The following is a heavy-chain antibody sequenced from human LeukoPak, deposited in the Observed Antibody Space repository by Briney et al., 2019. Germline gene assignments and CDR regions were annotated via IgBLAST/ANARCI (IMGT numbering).Heavy chain of an antibody. J-gene: IGHJ6*03. Sequence: GGSLRLSCTASGFTFGDYAMSWFRQAPGKGLEWVSAITGSGGSTYYADSVQGRFTISRDNSKNMLYLQMTSLRAEDTAVYYCAKGGNVVVVNFMDVWGKGTTITVSS. V-gene: IGHV3-23*01. CDR1: GFTFGDYA. D-gene: IGHD2-2*01. CDR3: AKGGNVVVVNFMDV. CDR2: ITGSGGST.